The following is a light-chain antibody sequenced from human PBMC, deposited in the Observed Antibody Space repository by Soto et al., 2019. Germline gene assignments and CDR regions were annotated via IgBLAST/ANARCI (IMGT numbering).Light chain of an antibody. CDR1: QSVSNY. Sequence: IVLTQSPPTLSLSTGERATLSCRASQSVSNYLAWYQLKPGQAPGLLIYDASNRATGIPARFSGSGSGTDFTLTISSLEPEDFAVYYCQQRSNWLTINFGQGTRLAIK. V-gene: IGKV3-11*01. CDR3: QQRSNWLTIN. CDR2: DAS. J-gene: IGKJ5*01.